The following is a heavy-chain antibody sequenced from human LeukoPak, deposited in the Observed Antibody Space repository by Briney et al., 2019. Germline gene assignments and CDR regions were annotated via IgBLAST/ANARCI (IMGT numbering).Heavy chain of an antibody. Sequence: PGGSLRLSCAASGFTFSSYSMNWVRQAPGKGLEWVSSISSSSSYIYYADSVKGRFTISRDNAKNSLYLQMNSLRAEDTAVYYCAKDRAAGRTLDYWGQGTLVTVSS. CDR3: AKDRAAGRTLDY. J-gene: IGHJ4*02. CDR1: GFTFSSYS. CDR2: ISSSSSYI. D-gene: IGHD6-13*01. V-gene: IGHV3-21*01.